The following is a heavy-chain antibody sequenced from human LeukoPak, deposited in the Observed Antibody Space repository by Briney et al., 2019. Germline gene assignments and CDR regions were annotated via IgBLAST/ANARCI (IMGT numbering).Heavy chain of an antibody. J-gene: IGHJ4*02. CDR2: ISYDGSNR. CDR3: AKGGIRFLEWLDY. CDR1: GFTFSSYG. V-gene: IGHV3-30*18. D-gene: IGHD3-3*01. Sequence: GGCLRLSCAASGFTFSSYGMHWVRQAPGKGLEWVAVISYDGSNRYYADSVKGRFTISRDNSKNTLYLQMNSLRAEDTAVYYCAKGGIRFLEWLDYWGQGTLVTVYS.